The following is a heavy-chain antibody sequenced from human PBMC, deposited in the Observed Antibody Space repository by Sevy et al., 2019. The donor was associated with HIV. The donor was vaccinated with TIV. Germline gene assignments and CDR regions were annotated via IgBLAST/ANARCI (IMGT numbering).Heavy chain of an antibody. D-gene: IGHD2-8*01. CDR3: ARGLMVYLYLFDY. J-gene: IGHJ4*02. CDR1: GFTFSSYS. CDR2: ISSSSSYI. V-gene: IGHV3-21*01. Sequence: GGSLRLSCAASGFTFSSYSMNWVRQAPGKGLEWVSSISSSSSYIYYADSVKGRFTISRDNAKNSLYLQMNSLRAEDTAVYYCARGLMVYLYLFDYWGQGTLVTVSS.